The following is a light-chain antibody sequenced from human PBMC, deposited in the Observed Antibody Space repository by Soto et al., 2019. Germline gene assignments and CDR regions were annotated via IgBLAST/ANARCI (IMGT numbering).Light chain of an antibody. J-gene: IGLJ1*01. CDR1: SSDVGGYNY. V-gene: IGLV2-14*01. Sequence: QSVLTQPASVSGSPGQSITISCTGTSSDVGGYNYVSWYQLHPGKAPKLMVYEVSYRPSGVSSRFSGSKSANTASLTISGLQAEDEADYYCSSYASSNAYVFGTGTKLTVL. CDR2: EVS. CDR3: SSYASSNAYV.